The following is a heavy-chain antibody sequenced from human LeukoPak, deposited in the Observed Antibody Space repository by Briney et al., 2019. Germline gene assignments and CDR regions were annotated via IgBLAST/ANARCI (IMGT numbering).Heavy chain of an antibody. Sequence: GASLRLSCAASGFTFSSYAMSWVRQAPGKGLEWVSAISGSGGSTYYADSVKGRFTISRDNSKNTLYLQMNSLRAEDTAVYYCAKEFGLRDIVVVPAAPRGAFDIWAKGQWSPSLQ. J-gene: IGHJ3*02. V-gene: IGHV3-23*01. CDR2: ISGSGGST. D-gene: IGHD2-2*01. CDR1: GFTFSSYA. CDR3: AKEFGLRDIVVVPAAPRGAFDI.